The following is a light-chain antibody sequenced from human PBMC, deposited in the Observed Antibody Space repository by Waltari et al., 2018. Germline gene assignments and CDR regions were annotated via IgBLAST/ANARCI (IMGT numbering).Light chain of an antibody. CDR2: EVN. CDR3: SSYVGGNNFVV. V-gene: IGLV2-8*01. Sequence: QSALTQPPSASGSPGQSVTISCTGTSSDVGGYNSVSWYQQHPGEAPKLMIYEVNKRPSGVPDRFSGSKSGNTASLTVSGLQAEDEADYYCSSYVGGNNFVVFGGGTKLTVL. CDR1: SSDVGGYNS. J-gene: IGLJ2*01.